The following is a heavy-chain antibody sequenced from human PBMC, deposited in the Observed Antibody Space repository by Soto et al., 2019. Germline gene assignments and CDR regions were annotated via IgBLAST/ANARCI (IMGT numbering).Heavy chain of an antibody. V-gene: IGHV4-59*01. CDR1: GGSISRYY. Sequence: QVQLQESGPGLVKPSETLSLTCTVSGGSISRYYWSWIRQPPGKGLEWIGYMYNTGSTVYNPSFKSRVNRSVDTSKTQFSLKLNSVTAADTAVYYCARDLWGYCGTDCYPLDVWGQGTTVTVSS. CDR3: ARDLWGYCGTDCYPLDV. CDR2: MYNTGST. D-gene: IGHD2-21*02. J-gene: IGHJ6*02.